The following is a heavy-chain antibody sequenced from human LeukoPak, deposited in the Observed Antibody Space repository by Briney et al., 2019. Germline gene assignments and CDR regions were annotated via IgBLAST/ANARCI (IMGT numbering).Heavy chain of an antibody. CDR2: ISSSSSYI. Sequence: PGGSLRLSCATSGFTFSSYNMNWVRQAPGKGLEWVASISSSSSYIFYADSVKGRFTISRDNAKNSLYLQMNSLRAEDTAVYYCAREHDYSRYFDYWGQGTLVTVSS. D-gene: IGHD4-4*01. V-gene: IGHV3-21*01. CDR1: GFTFSSYN. J-gene: IGHJ4*02. CDR3: AREHDYSRYFDY.